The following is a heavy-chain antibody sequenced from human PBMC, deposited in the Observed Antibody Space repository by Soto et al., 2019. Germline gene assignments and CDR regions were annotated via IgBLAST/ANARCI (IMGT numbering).Heavy chain of an antibody. CDR1: GYTFTSYG. J-gene: IGHJ5*02. D-gene: IGHD2-21*02. CDR3: ARGDCGGDCYSVARGWFDP. CDR2: ISAYNGNT. Sequence: QVQLVQSGAEVKKPGASVKVSCKASGYTFTSYGISWVRQAPGQGLEWMGWISAYNGNTNYAQKFQGRVTMTRDTSISTAYMELSRLRSDDTAVYYCARGDCGGDCYSVARGWFDPWGQGTLVTVSS. V-gene: IGHV1-18*01.